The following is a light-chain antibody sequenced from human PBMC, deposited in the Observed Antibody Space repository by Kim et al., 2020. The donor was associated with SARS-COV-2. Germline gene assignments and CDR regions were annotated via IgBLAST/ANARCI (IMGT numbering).Light chain of an antibody. V-gene: IGKV3-20*01. J-gene: IGKJ2*01. Sequence: EIVLTQSPGTLSLSPGDRATLSCRASQSVASNHLAWFQQKPGQAPSLLIYGTSSRAPAIPDRFSASGSGTDFTLTISRLEPEDFAIYYFLQYDSPPYTLGQGTKLEI. CDR3: LQYDSPPYT. CDR1: QSVASNH. CDR2: GTS.